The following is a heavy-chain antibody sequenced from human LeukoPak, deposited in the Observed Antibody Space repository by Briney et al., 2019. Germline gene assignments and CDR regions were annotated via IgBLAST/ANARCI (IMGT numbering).Heavy chain of an antibody. CDR1: GFTFSSYE. D-gene: IGHD3-10*01. Sequence: GGSLRLSCAASGFTFSSYEMNWVRQAPGKGLEWVSYISSSGSTIYYADSVKGRFTISRDNAKNSLYLQMNSLRAEDTAVYYCARDSRYYGSGSYLLSDYWGQGTWSPSPQ. V-gene: IGHV3-48*03. CDR2: ISSSGSTI. CDR3: ARDSRYYGSGSYLLSDY. J-gene: IGHJ4*02.